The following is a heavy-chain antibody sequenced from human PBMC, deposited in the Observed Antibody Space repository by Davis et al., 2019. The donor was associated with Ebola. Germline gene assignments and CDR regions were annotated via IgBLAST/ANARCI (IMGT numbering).Heavy chain of an antibody. V-gene: IGHV3-9*01. CDR2: ISWNSGFI. CDR1: GFTFDDYA. Sequence: GGSLRLSCAASGFTFDDYAMHWVRQAPGKGLEWVSGISWNSGFIGYADSVKGRFTISRDNAKNSLFLQMNNLRAEDTATYYCVRFFFDLWGQGALVTVSS. CDR3: VRFFFDL. J-gene: IGHJ4*02. D-gene: IGHD5-24*01.